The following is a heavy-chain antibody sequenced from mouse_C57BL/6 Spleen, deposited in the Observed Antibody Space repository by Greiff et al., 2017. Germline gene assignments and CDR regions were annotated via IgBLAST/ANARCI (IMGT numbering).Heavy chain of an antibody. D-gene: IGHD1-2*01. Sequence: VQLQQPGAELVQPGASVKLSCKASGYTFTSYWMHWVKQRPGQGLEWIGMIHPNSGSTNYNEKFKSKATLTVDKSSSTAYMQLSSLTSEDSAVYYCARSLREGYFDVWGTGTTVTVSS. CDR1: GYTFTSYW. J-gene: IGHJ1*03. V-gene: IGHV1-64*01. CDR2: IHPNSGST. CDR3: ARSLREGYFDV.